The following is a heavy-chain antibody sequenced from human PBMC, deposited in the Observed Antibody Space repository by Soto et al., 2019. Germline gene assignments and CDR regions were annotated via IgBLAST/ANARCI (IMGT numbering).Heavy chain of an antibody. CDR2: VYNSGST. J-gene: IGHJ4*02. CDR1: GGSISSNY. Sequence: SEPLSLTCTVSGGSISSNYWTWIRQPPGKGLEWIGYVYNSGSTNYNPSLKSRVTISEDTSKSQFSLKVNSMTAADTAVYYCARYRREAVAGYTLDNWGQGILVTVSS. D-gene: IGHD6-13*01. V-gene: IGHV4-59*01. CDR3: ARYRREAVAGYTLDN.